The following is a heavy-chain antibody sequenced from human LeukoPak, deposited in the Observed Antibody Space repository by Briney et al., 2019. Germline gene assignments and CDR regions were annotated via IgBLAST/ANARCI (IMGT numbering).Heavy chain of an antibody. V-gene: IGHV1-18*01. CDR3: ARDGSYDAFDI. D-gene: IGHD1-26*01. J-gene: IGHJ3*02. CDR1: GFTFNSYA. Sequence: GASVKVSCKGFGFTFNSYAISWVRQAPGQGLEWMGWVSAYSDNTYSAQKFQGRVTMTTDTSTNTAYVELRSLRSDDTAVYHCARDGSYDAFDIWGQGTMVTVSS. CDR2: VSAYSDNT.